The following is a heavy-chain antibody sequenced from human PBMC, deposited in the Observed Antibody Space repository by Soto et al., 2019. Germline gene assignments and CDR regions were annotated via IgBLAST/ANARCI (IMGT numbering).Heavy chain of an antibody. D-gene: IGHD3-3*01. V-gene: IGHV1-8*01. CDR2: MNPNSGNT. J-gene: IGHJ6*03. CDR1: GYIFTSYD. CDR3: ARGRGDYWSGYPYYYYYYMDV. Sequence: ASAKVSCKASGYIFTSYDINWVRQATGQGLEWMGWMNPNSGNTGCAQKFQGRVTMTRNTSISTAYMELSSLRSEDTAVYYCARGRGDYWSGYPYYYYYYMDVWGKGTTVTVSS.